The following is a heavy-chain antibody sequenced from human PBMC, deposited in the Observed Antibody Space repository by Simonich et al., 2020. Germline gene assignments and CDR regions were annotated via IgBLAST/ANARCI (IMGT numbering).Heavy chain of an antibody. J-gene: IGHJ3*02. CDR1: GYTFTGYS. V-gene: IGHV1-2*02. CDR3: ARARLYSSSHAFDI. D-gene: IGHD6-6*01. CDR2: INPNSGGT. Sequence: QVQLVQSGAEVKKPGASVKVSCKASGYTFTGYSLHWVRQDPGQGLEWMAWINPNSGGTNYAQKFQGRVTMTMDTSISTAYMELSRLRSDDTAVYYCARARLYSSSHAFDIWGQGTMVTVSS.